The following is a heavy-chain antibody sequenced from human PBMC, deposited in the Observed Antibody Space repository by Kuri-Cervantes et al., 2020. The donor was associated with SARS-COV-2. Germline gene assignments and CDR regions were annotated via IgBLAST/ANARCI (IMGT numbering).Heavy chain of an antibody. CDR1: GFTFSSYS. Sequence: GESLKISCAASGFTFSSYSMNWVRQAPGKGLEWVSSISSSSSYIYYADSVKGRSTISRDNAKNSLYLQMNSLRAEDTAVYYCASQDIVVVPAANAFDIWGQGTMVTVSS. D-gene: IGHD2-2*01. CDR2: ISSSSSYI. CDR3: ASQDIVVVPAANAFDI. V-gene: IGHV3-21*01. J-gene: IGHJ3*02.